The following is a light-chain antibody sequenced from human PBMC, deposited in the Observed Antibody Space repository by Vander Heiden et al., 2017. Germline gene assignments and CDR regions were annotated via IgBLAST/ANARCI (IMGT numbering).Light chain of an antibody. CDR3: SSYAGSNNSMV. J-gene: IGLJ2*01. CDR1: SSDVGGYDY. CDR2: EFN. Sequence: QSALTQPPSGSGSPGQPVTIPCTGTSSDVGGYDYVSWYQQHPVKAPKLMIYEFNRWPSGVPDRFSGSKSGNTASLTVAGLQAEDEADYYCSSYAGSNNSMVFGGGTKLTVL. V-gene: IGLV2-8*01.